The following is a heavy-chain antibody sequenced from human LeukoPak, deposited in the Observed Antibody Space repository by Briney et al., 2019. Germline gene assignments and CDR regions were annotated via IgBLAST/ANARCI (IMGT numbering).Heavy chain of an antibody. D-gene: IGHD6-13*01. CDR3: ARGIAAAGYYYYGMDV. CDR2: ISTSNTI. V-gene: IGHV3-48*01. J-gene: IGHJ6*02. Sequence: GGSLRLYCAASGFTFSIYSMKWVRQAPGKGLEWISYISTSNTIYYADSVKGRFTISRDNAKNSVYLQMNSLRAEDTALYYCARGIAAAGYYYYGMDVWGQGTTVTVSS. CDR1: GFTFSIYS.